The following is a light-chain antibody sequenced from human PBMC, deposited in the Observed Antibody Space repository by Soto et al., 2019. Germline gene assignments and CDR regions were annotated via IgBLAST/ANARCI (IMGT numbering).Light chain of an antibody. V-gene: IGLV3-25*03. CDR1: ALPNQY. J-gene: IGLJ1*01. CDR3: QSADSSGTYYV. CDR2: KDS. Sequence: SYELTQPPSVSVSPGQTARITCSGDALPNQYAYWYQQKPGQAPVLLIYKDSERPSGIPERFSGSSSGTTVTLTISGVQAEDEADYYCQSADSSGTYYVFGTGTKVTVL.